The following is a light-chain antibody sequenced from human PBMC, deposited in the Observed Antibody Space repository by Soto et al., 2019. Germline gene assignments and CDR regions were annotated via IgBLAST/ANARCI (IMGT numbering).Light chain of an antibody. CDR3: QKYNNWPPIT. Sequence: EVVMTQSPATLSVSLGERATLSCRASQSVNSKLAWYQQKPGQAPRLLIYGASTRATGIPDRFSGSGSGTEFTLTISSLQSGDFAVYYCQKYNNWPPITFGQGTRLEIK. J-gene: IGKJ5*01. CDR1: QSVNSK. V-gene: IGKV3-15*01. CDR2: GAS.